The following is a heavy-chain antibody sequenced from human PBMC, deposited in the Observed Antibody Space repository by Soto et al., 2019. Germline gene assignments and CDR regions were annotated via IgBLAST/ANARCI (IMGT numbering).Heavy chain of an antibody. D-gene: IGHD3-10*01. V-gene: IGHV4-30-4*01. Sequence: QVQLQESGPGLVKPSQTLSLTCTVSGGSISSGEYYWSWIRHPPGKGLEWIGYIYYSGSTYYKPSLKSGVTISVDTSKNQFCLKLSYVNAADTAVYYCARTYGSGMVWSVRTFDYWGQGTLVTVSS. J-gene: IGHJ4*02. CDR1: GGSISSGEYY. CDR2: IYYSGST. CDR3: ARTYGSGMVWSVRTFDY.